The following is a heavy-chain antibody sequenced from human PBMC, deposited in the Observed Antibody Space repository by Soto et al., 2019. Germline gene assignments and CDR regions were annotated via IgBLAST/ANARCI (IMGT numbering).Heavy chain of an antibody. CDR3: ARVPAGRRGLNGFDP. Sequence: QVQLVQSGAEVKKPGASVKVSCKASGYTLTSYDINWVRQATGQGLEWMGWMNPNSGNTGYAQKFQGRVTMTRNISISTAYMELSSLRSEDTAVYYCARVPAGRRGLNGFDPWGQGTLVTVSS. V-gene: IGHV1-8*01. CDR1: GYTLTSYD. J-gene: IGHJ5*02. D-gene: IGHD6-13*01. CDR2: MNPNSGNT.